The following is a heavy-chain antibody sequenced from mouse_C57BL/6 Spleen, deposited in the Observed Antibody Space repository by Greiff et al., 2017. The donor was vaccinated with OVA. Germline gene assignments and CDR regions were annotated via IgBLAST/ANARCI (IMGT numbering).Heavy chain of an antibody. D-gene: IGHD1-1*01. CDR2: IYPRSGNT. CDR1: GYTFTSYG. CDR3: ARKGVDSFAY. Sequence: QVQLQQSGAELARPGASVKLSCKASGYTFTSYGISWVKQRTGQGLEWIGEIYPRSGNTYYNEKFKGKATLTADKSSSTAYMELRSLTSEDSAVYFCARKGVDSFAYWGQGTLVTVSA. V-gene: IGHV1-81*01. J-gene: IGHJ3*01.